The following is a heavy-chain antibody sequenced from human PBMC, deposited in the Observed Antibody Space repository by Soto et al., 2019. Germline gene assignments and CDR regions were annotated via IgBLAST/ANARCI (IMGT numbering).Heavy chain of an antibody. CDR3: ARAPWYSSGWYYFDY. J-gene: IGHJ4*02. CDR2: INPNSGGT. CDR1: GYTFTGYY. D-gene: IGHD6-19*01. Sequence: QVQLVQSGAEVKKPGASVKVSCKASGYTFTGYYMHWVRQAPGQGLEWMGWINPNSGGTNYAQKFQGWVTMTRDTSISTAYMELSRLRSDDTAVYYCARAPWYSSGWYYFDYWGQGTLVTVSS. V-gene: IGHV1-2*04.